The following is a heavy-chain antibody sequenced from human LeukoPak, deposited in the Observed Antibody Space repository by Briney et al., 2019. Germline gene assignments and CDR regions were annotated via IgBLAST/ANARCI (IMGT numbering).Heavy chain of an antibody. CDR1: GGSFSGYY. Sequence: PSETLSLTCAVYGGSFSGYYWSWIRQPPGKGLEWIGEINHSGSTNYNPSLKSRVTISVDTTKNQFSLKLSSVTAADTAVYYCARRLYCSSTSCYVGYFDYWGQGTLVTVSS. D-gene: IGHD2-2*01. CDR2: INHSGST. CDR3: ARRLYCSSTSCYVGYFDY. V-gene: IGHV4-34*01. J-gene: IGHJ4*02.